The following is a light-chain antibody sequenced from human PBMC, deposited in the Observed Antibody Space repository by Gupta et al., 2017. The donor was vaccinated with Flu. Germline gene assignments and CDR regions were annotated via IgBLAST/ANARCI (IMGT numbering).Light chain of an antibody. CDR2: DDS. CDR3: QVWDSSSDHPV. CDR1: NIGSKS. J-gene: IGLJ2*01. V-gene: IGLV3-21*02. Sequence: SYVLTQPPSVSVAPVQTTRISCGGNNIGSKSVHWYQQKPGQSPVLVVYDDSDRPSGIPERFSGSNSGTTATLTIIRVEAGDEADYYCQVWDSSSDHPVFGGGTKLTVL.